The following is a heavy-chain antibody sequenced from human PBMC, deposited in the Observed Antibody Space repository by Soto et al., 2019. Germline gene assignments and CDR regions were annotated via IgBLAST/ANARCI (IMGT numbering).Heavy chain of an antibody. D-gene: IGHD3-16*01. CDR3: ARTLDYGHMDV. J-gene: IGHJ6*03. CDR2: IFSVVRT. CDR1: GASVRDQY. V-gene: IGHV4-59*02. Sequence: PSETLCVTCTVSGASVRDQYWTWIRQPPGKRLEFIGYIFSVVRTKYNPSLESRVTISVDTSKNQFSLRLTSVAATDTAVYYCARTLDYGHMDVWGKGTTVTVSS.